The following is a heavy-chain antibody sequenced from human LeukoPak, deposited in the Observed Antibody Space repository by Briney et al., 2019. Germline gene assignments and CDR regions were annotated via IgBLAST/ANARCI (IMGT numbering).Heavy chain of an antibody. CDR3: ARAIDKDYGDYLDY. CDR1: GGSISSYY. D-gene: IGHD4-17*01. Sequence: SETLSLTCTVSGGSISSYYWSWIRQPPGKGLEWIGYIYYSGSTNYNPSLKSRVTISVDTSKNQSSLKLSSVTAADTAVYYCARAIDKDYGDYLDYWGQGTLVTVSS. CDR2: IYYSGST. J-gene: IGHJ4*02. V-gene: IGHV4-59*01.